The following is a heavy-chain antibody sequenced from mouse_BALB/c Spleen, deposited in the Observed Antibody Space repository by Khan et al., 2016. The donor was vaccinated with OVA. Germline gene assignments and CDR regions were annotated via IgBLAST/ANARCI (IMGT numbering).Heavy chain of an antibody. CDR2: IWAGGNT. V-gene: IGHV2-9*02. CDR3: ARDYYGPDYAMDY. J-gene: IGHJ4*01. D-gene: IGHD1-1*01. Sequence: QVQLKESGPGLVAPTQSLSITCTVSGFSLTSYGLHWVRQPPGKGLEWLGVIWAGGNTNYNSALMSRLSISKDNTKSQVFLKMNSLQTDDTAMYYCARDYYGPDYAMDYWGQGTLVTVSA. CDR1: GFSLTSYG.